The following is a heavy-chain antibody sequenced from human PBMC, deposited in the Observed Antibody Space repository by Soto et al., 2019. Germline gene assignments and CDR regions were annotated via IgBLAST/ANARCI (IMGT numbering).Heavy chain of an antibody. J-gene: IGHJ6*02. V-gene: IGHV3-33*01. CDR3: ASDLVGASDAYGLDV. CDR2: IWHDGNNK. D-gene: IGHD1-26*01. CDR1: GFTFSNYG. Sequence: GGSLRLSCAASGFTFSNYGMHWVRQAPGKGLEWVAIIWHDGNNKYYADSVRGRFIISIDNSKNRLYLQMNSMRAEDTAVYYCASDLVGASDAYGLDVWGQGTPVTVSS.